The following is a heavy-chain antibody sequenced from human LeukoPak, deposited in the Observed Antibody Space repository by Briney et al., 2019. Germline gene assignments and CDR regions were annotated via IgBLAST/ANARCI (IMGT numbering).Heavy chain of an antibody. CDR1: GYTFTGYY. CDR2: INPNSGGT. J-gene: IGHJ4*02. V-gene: IGHV1-2*02. CDR3: ARGPYSSGWEGYFDY. D-gene: IGHD6-19*01. Sequence: ASVKVSCKASGYTFTGYYMHWVRQAPGQGLEWTGWINPNSGGTNYAQKFQGRVTMTRDTSISTAYMELSRLRSDDTAVYYCARGPYSSGWEGYFDYWGQGTLVTVSS.